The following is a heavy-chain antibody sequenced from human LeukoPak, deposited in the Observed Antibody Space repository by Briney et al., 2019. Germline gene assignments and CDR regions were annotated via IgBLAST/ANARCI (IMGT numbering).Heavy chain of an antibody. J-gene: IGHJ6*03. D-gene: IGHD4-17*01. Sequence: GSSVKVSCKASGGTYRIYTIGWVRQATGQGLEWMGWMNPNSGNTGYAQKFQGRVTITRNTSISTAYMELSSLRSEDTAVYYCARGRDYDYYYYYYMDVWGKGTTVTVSS. CDR2: MNPNSGNT. CDR3: ARGRDYDYYYYYYMDV. V-gene: IGHV1-8*01. CDR1: GGTYRIYT.